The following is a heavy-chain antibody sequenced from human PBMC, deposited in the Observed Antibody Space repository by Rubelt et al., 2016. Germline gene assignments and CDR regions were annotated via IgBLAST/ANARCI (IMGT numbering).Heavy chain of an antibody. D-gene: IGHD5/OR15-5a*01. V-gene: IGHV4-38-2*02. Sequence: QLQLQESGPGLVKPSETLSLTCTVSGGSISSGYYWGWIRQPPGKGLEWIGSIYHSGSTYYNPSLKSRVTISVDTSKNQFALKLSSVTAADTAVYSCASGVYEFGYYYYYGMDVWGQGTTVTVSS. CDR2: IYHSGST. CDR1: GGSISSGYY. CDR3: ASGVYEFGYYYYYGMDV. J-gene: IGHJ6*02.